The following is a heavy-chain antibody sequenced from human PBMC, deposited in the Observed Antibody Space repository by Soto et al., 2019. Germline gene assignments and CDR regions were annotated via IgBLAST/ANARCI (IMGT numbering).Heavy chain of an antibody. Sequence: GGSLRLSCAASGFTFSSYTMNWVRQAPGKGLEWVSFISSSGTYTYYADSLKGRFTISRDNAKDSLYLQMNSLRAEDTAVYYYARKKGDTFDIWGQGTMVTVSS. CDR1: GFTFSSYT. V-gene: IGHV3-21*01. J-gene: IGHJ3*02. CDR2: ISSSGTYT. CDR3: ARKKGDTFDI.